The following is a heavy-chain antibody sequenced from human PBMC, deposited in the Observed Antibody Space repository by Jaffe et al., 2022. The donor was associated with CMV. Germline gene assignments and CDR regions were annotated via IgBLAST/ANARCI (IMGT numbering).Heavy chain of an antibody. CDR1: GGTFSNYT. CDR2: IIPILDVA. D-gene: IGHD2-15*01. J-gene: IGHJ6*03. CDR3: AGAWSSTYYYYYYMDV. Sequence: QVQLVQSGAEVKRPGSSVKVSCKASGGTFSNYTISWVRQAPGQRLEWMGRIIPILDVANYAQKFQGRVTITADKSTTTAYMELTSLRSEDTAVYFCAGAWSSTYYYYYYMDVWGKGTTVTVSS. V-gene: IGHV1-69*09.